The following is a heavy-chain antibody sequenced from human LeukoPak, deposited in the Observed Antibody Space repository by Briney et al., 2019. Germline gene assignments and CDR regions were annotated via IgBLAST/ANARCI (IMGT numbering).Heavy chain of an antibody. CDR2: ISGSGTAT. CDR3: AKKNTWNAGRLNYFDY. D-gene: IGHD1-20*01. V-gene: IGHV3-23*01. CDR1: GFTFSSYW. Sequence: GGSLRLSCAGSGFTFSSYWMSWVRQAPGKGLKWVSTISGSGTATYYADSVKGRFTISRDNSKNTLYLQMNGLRAEDTAVYYCAKKNTWNAGRLNYFDYGGQGTLATVSS. J-gene: IGHJ4*02.